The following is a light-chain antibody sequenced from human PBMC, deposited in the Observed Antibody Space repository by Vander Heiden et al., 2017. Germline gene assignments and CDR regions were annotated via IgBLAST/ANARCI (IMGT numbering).Light chain of an antibody. V-gene: IGKV4-1*01. J-gene: IGKJ2*01. CDR2: WAS. CDR1: QSVLYSSNNKNY. CDR3: QQYYSTPYT. Sequence: IVMTQSPDPLAVSLGQRATINCKSSQSVLYSSNNKNYFAWYQQKPGQPPKLLIYWASTRESGVPDRFSGSGSGTDFTLTINSLQAEDVAVYYCQQYYSTPYTFGQGTKLEIK.